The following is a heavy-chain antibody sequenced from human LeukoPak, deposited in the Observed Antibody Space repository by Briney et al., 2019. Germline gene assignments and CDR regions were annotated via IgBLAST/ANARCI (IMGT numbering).Heavy chain of an antibody. D-gene: IGHD4-23*01. CDR2: ITPNSGGT. J-gene: IGHJ3*02. CDR1: GYTFAAYY. Sequence: ASVKVSCKTSGYTFAAYYIHWVRQAPGQGLEWMGWITPNSGGTNYAQKFQGRVTMTRDTSISTAYMELSILRSDDTAVYYCAKLGGDHRGPFDIWGQGTMVTVSS. CDR3: AKLGGDHRGPFDI. V-gene: IGHV1-2*02.